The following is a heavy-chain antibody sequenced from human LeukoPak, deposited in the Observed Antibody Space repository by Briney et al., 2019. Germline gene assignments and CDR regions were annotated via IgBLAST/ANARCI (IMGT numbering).Heavy chain of an antibody. CDR3: ARDIVVVPAAMPVPYYGSGGGGY. CDR1: GYTFTGYY. V-gene: IGHV1-2*02. J-gene: IGHJ4*02. Sequence: GASVKVSCKASGYTFTGYYMHWVRQAPGQGLEWMGWINPNSGGTNYAQKFQGRVTMTRDTSISTAYMELSRLRSDDTAVYYCARDIVVVPAAMPVPYYGSGGGGYWGQGTLVTVSS. CDR2: INPNSGGT. D-gene: IGHD2-2*01.